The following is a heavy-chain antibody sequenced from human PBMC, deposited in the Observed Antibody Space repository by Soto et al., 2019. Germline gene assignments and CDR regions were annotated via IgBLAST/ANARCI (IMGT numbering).Heavy chain of an antibody. CDR2: INPNSGAT. J-gene: IGHJ6*03. V-gene: IGHV1-2*04. CDR3: ALTYYHDGSVYNGQGVLFKT. CDR1: GYTFTSYY. D-gene: IGHD3-22*01. Sequence: ASVKVSCKASGYTFTSYYMHWVRQAPGQGLEWLGWINPNSGATKYAQKFQGWVTMTRDTSISTAHMELSSLKSDDTAVYYCALTYYHDGSVYNGQGVLFKTGAKG.